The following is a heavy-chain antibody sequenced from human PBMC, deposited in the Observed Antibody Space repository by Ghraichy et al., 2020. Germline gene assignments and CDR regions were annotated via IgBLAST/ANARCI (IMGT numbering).Heavy chain of an antibody. J-gene: IGHJ6*02. CDR3: ARDAEMASISGPRMDV. CDR2: IKYDGSDK. V-gene: IGHV3-7*01. CDR1: GFTFSSYW. D-gene: IGHD5-24*01. Sequence: GESLNISCAASGFTFSSYWMSWVRQAPGKGLEWVAMIKYDGSDKYYVDSVKGRFTISSDDAKNSLYLQMNSLRVEDTAVYYCARDAEMASISGPRMDVWGQGTTVTVSS.